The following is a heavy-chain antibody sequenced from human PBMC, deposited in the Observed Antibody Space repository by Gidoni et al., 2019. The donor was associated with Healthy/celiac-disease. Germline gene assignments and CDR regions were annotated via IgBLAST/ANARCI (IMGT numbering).Heavy chain of an antibody. CDR1: GYTFTSYG. Sequence: QVQLVQSGAAVKKPGASVKVSCKASGYTFTSYGISWVRQAPGQGLEWMGWISAYNGNTNYAQKLQGRVTMTTDTSTSTAYMELRSLRSDDTAVYYCARDSSGWYEDYYYYYMDVWGKGTTVTVSS. J-gene: IGHJ6*03. D-gene: IGHD6-19*01. CDR3: ARDSSGWYEDYYYYYMDV. CDR2: ISAYNGNT. V-gene: IGHV1-18*01.